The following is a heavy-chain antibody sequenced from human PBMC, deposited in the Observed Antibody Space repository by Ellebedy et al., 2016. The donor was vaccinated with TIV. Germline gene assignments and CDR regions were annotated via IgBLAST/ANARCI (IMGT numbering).Heavy chain of an antibody. CDR2: INNSGST. Sequence: SETLSLTCAVYGGSFSTNYWTWIRQTPGKGLEWIGEINNSGSTHYNPSLMSRVTISVDTSKKQFSLKMYSVTAADTALYYCARGRSTVVTAYNSIDPWGRGTLVSVSS. V-gene: IGHV4-34*01. D-gene: IGHD2-21*02. J-gene: IGHJ5*02. CDR1: GGSFSTNY. CDR3: ARGRSTVVTAYNSIDP.